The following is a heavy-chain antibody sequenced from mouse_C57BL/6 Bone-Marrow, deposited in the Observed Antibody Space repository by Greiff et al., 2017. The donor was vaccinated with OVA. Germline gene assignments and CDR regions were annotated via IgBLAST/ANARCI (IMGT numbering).Heavy chain of an antibody. CDR1: GFTFSSYG. CDR2: ISSGGSYT. Sequence: DVKLVESGGDLVKPGGSLKLSCAASGFTFSSYGMSWVRQTPDKRLEWVATISSGGSYTYYPDSVKGRFTISRDNAKNTLYLQMSSLKSEDTAMYYCARHDLPRWFAYWGQGTLVTVSA. V-gene: IGHV5-6*02. J-gene: IGHJ3*01. CDR3: ARHDLPRWFAY. D-gene: IGHD2-1*01.